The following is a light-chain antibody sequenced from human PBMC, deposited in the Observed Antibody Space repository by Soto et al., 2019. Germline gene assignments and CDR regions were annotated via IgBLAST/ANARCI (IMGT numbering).Light chain of an antibody. CDR1: QSVSSSY. CDR3: QQCGSSPWT. CDR2: GAS. Sequence: EIVLTQSPGTLSLSPGERATLSCRASQSVSSSYLAWYQQKPGQAPRLLIYGASSRAPGIPDRFSGSGSGTDFTLTISRLVPEDFAVYYCQQCGSSPWTFGQGTKVEIK. V-gene: IGKV3-20*01. J-gene: IGKJ1*01.